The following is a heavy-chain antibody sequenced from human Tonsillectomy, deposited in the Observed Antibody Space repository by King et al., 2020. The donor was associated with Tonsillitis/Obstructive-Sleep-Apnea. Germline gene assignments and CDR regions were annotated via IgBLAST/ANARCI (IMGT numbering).Heavy chain of an antibody. CDR1: GYSFSSYW. V-gene: IGHV5-10-1*01. Sequence: QLVQSGAEVKKPGESLRISCKGSGYSFSSYWIDWVRQMPGKGLEWMGTIDPSDSYTNYSPTFQGHVTISADKSISTAYLQWSSLKASDTAMYYCARRYFDGHYYYYMDVWGKGTTVTVSS. CDR3: ARRYFDGHYYYYMDV. CDR2: IDPSDSYT. J-gene: IGHJ6*03. D-gene: IGHD3-9*01.